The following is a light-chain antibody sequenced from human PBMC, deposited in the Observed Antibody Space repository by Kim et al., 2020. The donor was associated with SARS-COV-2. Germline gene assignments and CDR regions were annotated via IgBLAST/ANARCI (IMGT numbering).Light chain of an antibody. J-gene: IGKJ1*01. Sequence: ASVGDRVNITCRASQGISNYLAWYQQKPGKVPKLLIYAAATLQSGVPSRFSGRGSGTDFTLTISSLQPEDVATYYCQKYNSAPRTFGQGTKVEIK. V-gene: IGKV1-27*01. CDR3: QKYNSAPRT. CDR2: AAA. CDR1: QGISNY.